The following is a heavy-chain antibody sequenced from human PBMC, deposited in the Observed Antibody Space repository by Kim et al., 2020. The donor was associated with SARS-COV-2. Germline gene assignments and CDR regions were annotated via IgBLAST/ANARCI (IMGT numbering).Heavy chain of an antibody. CDR1: GFTFSSYW. CDR2: INSDGSST. V-gene: IGHV3-74*01. J-gene: IGHJ6*02. CDR3: ARDQIGWMPNYGMDV. Sequence: GGSLRLSCAASGFTFSSYWMHWVRQAPGKGLVWVSRINSDGSSTSYADSVKGRFTISRDNAKNTLYLQMNSLRAEDTAVYYCARDQIGWMPNYGMDVWGQGTTVTVSS. D-gene: IGHD5-12*01.